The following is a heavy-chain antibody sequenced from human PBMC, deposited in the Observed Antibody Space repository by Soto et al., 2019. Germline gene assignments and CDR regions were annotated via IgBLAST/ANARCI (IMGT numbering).Heavy chain of an antibody. V-gene: IGHV5-51*01. CDR2: VYPSDSDV. CDR3: TKGAASTFDS. J-gene: IGHJ4*02. D-gene: IGHD3-16*01. CDR1: GYRFTSSW. Sequence: RGESLKISCQGSGYRFTSSWIGWVRQMPGKGLEWLGNVYPSDSDVRYSPSFEGRVTISADNSINTAYLHLLNLKASDTAIYYCTKGAASTFDSWGQGNRVTVSS.